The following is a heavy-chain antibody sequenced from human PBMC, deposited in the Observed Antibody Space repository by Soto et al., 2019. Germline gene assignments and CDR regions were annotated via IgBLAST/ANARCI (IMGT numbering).Heavy chain of an antibody. CDR3: ARVGTARYYFDY. D-gene: IGHD6-6*01. J-gene: IGHJ4*02. Sequence: GGSLTLSCAASGFTFSSYGMHWVRQAPGKGLEWVAVIWYDGSNKYYADSVKSRFTISRDNSKNTLYLQMNSLRAEDTAVYYCARVGTARYYFDYWGQGTLVTVSS. V-gene: IGHV3-33*01. CDR2: IWYDGSNK. CDR1: GFTFSSYG.